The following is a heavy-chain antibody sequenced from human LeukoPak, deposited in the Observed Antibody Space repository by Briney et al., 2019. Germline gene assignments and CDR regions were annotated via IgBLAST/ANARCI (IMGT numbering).Heavy chain of an antibody. CDR1: GFTFSDYY. V-gene: IGHV3-11*04. CDR2: ISSSGSTI. D-gene: IGHD6-13*01. Sequence: GGSLRLSCAASGFTFSDYYMTWIRQAPGKGLEWVSYISSSGSTIYYADSVKGRFTISRDNPKNMLYLQMNSLRAEDTAVYYCASSRIAGALDYWGQGTLVSVSS. J-gene: IGHJ4*02. CDR3: ASSRIAGALDY.